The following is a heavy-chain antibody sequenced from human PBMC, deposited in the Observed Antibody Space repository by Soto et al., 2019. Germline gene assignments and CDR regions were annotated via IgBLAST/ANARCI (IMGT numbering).Heavy chain of an antibody. CDR1: GFRFNDYY. CDR2: ISSGSSTI. J-gene: IGHJ4*02. Sequence: GGSLRLSCAAAGFRFNDYYMTWIRQAPGKGLEWVSYISSGSSTIYYAHSVKGRFTISRDNAKNSLYLQMNSLRAEGTAVYYCATSSGALAASFPYYFDYWGQGTLVTVSS. D-gene: IGHD6-25*01. CDR3: ATSSGALAASFPYYFDY. V-gene: IGHV3-11*01.